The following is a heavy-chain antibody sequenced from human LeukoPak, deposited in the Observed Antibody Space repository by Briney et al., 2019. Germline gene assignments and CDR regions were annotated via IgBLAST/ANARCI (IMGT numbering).Heavy chain of an antibody. Sequence: SETLSLTCTVSGGSISSGSYYWSWIRQPAGKGLEWIGRIYIIWSTYYNPSLKSRVTISVDTSKNQFSLKLSSVTAADTAVYYCARDDGYCSGGSCQVETFFDYWGQGTLVTVSS. D-gene: IGHD2-15*01. CDR2: IYIIWST. V-gene: IGHV4-61*02. CDR1: GGSISSGSYY. CDR3: ARDDGYCSGGSCQVETFFDY. J-gene: IGHJ4*02.